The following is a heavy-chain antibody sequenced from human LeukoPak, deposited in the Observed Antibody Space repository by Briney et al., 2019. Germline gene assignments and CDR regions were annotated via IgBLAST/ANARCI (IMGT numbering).Heavy chain of an antibody. D-gene: IGHD1-26*01. Sequence: ASVKVSCKASGYTFTGYYVHWVRQAPGQGLEWMGWINPNSGGTYYAQKFEGRVTMTRDTSTNTAYMELTDLRSDDTAMFYCARDIAVGDTRGEYFRHWGQGTLVTVSS. CDR3: ARDIAVGDTRGEYFRH. CDR2: INPNSGGT. CDR1: GYTFTGYY. V-gene: IGHV1-2*02. J-gene: IGHJ1*01.